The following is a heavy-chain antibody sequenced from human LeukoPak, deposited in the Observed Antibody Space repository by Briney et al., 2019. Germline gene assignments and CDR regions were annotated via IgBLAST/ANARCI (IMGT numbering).Heavy chain of an antibody. V-gene: IGHV1-46*03. J-gene: IGHJ5*02. D-gene: IGHD3-3*01. CDR3: ARDLSRFLEWLSGWFGP. CDR1: GYTFTSYY. CDR2: INPSGGST. Sequence: ASVKVSCKASGYTFTSYYMHWVRQAPGQGLEWMGIINPSGGSTSYAQKFQGRVTMTRDTSTSTVYMELSSLRSEDTAAYYCARDLSRFLEWLSGWFGPWGQGTLVTVSS.